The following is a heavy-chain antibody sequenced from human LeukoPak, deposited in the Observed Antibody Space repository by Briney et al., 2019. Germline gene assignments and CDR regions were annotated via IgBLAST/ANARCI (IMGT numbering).Heavy chain of an antibody. CDR3: AKPQLDY. V-gene: IGHV3-9*01. Sequence: GRSLRLSCAASGFTFDDYAMHWVRQAPGKGLEWVSGISWNSGSIGYADSVKGRFTISRDNAKNSLYLQMNSLRAEDTALYYCAKPQLDYWGQGTLVTVSP. CDR2: ISWNSGSI. CDR1: GFTFDDYA. J-gene: IGHJ4*02.